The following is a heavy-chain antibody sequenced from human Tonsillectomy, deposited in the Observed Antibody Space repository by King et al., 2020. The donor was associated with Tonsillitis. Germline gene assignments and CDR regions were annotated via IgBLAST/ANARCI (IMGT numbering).Heavy chain of an antibody. CDR1: GFTFSDAW. CDR3: TSDWGSGHSWVRALDL. Sequence: VQLVESGGGLVNPGVSLRLSCAASGFTFSDAWMTWVRQAPGKGLEWVGHIRNKNEGETTDFAAPVKGRFSISRDDSKAMLYLQLNSLKTEDTAVYYCTSDWGSGHSWVRALDLWGQGTMVTVSS. J-gene: IGHJ3*01. V-gene: IGHV3-15*01. D-gene: IGHD3-22*01. CDR2: IRNKNEGETT.